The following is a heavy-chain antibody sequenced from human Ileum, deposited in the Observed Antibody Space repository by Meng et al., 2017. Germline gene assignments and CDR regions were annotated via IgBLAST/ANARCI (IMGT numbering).Heavy chain of an antibody. Sequence: EVQLLESGGGLAQPGGSLRLSCAASGFTFSSYAMTWVRQAPGKGLEWVSVISGNGDITYYADSVRGRFTISRDNSKDTLYLEMNSLRAEDTALYYCAKDNLVVTTIQGYFDYWGLGTLVTVSS. J-gene: IGHJ4*02. D-gene: IGHD2-21*02. CDR2: ISGNGDIT. CDR1: GFTFSSYA. CDR3: AKDNLVVTTIQGYFDY. V-gene: IGHV3-23*01.